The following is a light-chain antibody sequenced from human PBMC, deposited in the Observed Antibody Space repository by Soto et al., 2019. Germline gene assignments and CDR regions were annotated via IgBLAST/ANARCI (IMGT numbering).Light chain of an antibody. CDR1: SSGVGGYNY. CDR2: EVS. V-gene: IGLV2-14*01. J-gene: IGLJ2*01. Sequence: QSALTQPASVSGSPGQSITISCTGSSSGVGGYNYVSWYQQHPGKAPKLMIYEVSNRPSGVSNRFSGSKSGNTASLTISGLQAEDEADYYCSSYTSSRTLVFGGGTKVTVL. CDR3: SSYTSSRTLV.